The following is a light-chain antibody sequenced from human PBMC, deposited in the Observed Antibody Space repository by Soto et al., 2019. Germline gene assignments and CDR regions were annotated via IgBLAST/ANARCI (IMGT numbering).Light chain of an antibody. Sequence: QSALTQPASVSGSPGQSITISCTGTSSDVGGYNYVSWYQQHPGKAPKLMIYDVSNRPSGVSNRFSGSKSGNTASLTISGLQAEDEADDYCSSYTSSSNGVFGGGTKLTVL. CDR3: SSYTSSSNGV. V-gene: IGLV2-14*01. CDR1: SSDVGGYNY. CDR2: DVS. J-gene: IGLJ2*01.